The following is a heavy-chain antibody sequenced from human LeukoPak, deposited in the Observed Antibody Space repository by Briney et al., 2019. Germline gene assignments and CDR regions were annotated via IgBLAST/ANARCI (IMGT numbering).Heavy chain of an antibody. CDR1: GGSIRSYY. CDR2: LFYSGST. Sequence: PSETLSLSCTVSGGSIRSYYRSWIRQPPGKGLEWIAYLFYSGSTDYNPSLESRVTISVDTSKNQFSLKLRSVTAADTAVYYCATVAVIRGVTYFDYWGQGTLVTVSS. J-gene: IGHJ4*02. V-gene: IGHV4-59*01. D-gene: IGHD3-10*01. CDR3: ATVAVIRGVTYFDY.